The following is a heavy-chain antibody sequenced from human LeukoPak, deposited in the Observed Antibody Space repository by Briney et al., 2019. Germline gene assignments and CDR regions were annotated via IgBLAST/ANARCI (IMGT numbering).Heavy chain of an antibody. D-gene: IGHD3-9*01. CDR2: IYPGDSDT. Sequence: GESLKISCKGSGYSFTSYWIGWVRQMPGKGLEWMGIIYPGDSDTRYSPPFQGQVTISADKSISTAYLQWSSLKASDTAMYYCARRSSEYDILTGGGYGMDVWGKGTTVTVSS. V-gene: IGHV5-51*01. CDR1: GYSFTSYW. CDR3: ARRSSEYDILTGGGYGMDV. J-gene: IGHJ6*04.